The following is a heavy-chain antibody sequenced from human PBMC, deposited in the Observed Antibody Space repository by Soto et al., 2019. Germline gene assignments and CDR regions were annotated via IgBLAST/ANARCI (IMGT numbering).Heavy chain of an antibody. CDR2: ISGDGDT. Sequence: PGGSLRLSCAASGFTFSRCAMSWARQAPGKGLEWVSVISGDGDTYYADSVKGRFTISRDNSKDTLYLQMSSLRAEDTAVYYCAKGHKLSTSCYGLCYYYYYDMDVWGQGTTVTAP. V-gene: IGHV3-23*01. D-gene: IGHD2-2*01. CDR1: GFTFSRCA. CDR3: AKGHKLSTSCYGLCYYYYYDMDV. J-gene: IGHJ6*02.